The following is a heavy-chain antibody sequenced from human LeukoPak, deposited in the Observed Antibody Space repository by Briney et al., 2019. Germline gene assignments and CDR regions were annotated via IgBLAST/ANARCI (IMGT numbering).Heavy chain of an antibody. CDR2: IYYSGST. CDR1: GGSISSYY. V-gene: IGHV4-59*01. CDR3: ARLSYDSSGLPLVFDY. Sequence: SETLSLTCTVSGGSISSYYWGWIRQPPGKGLEWIGYIYYSGSTNYNPSLKSRVTISVDTSKNQFSLKLSSVTAADTAVYYCARLSYDSSGLPLVFDYWGQGTLVTVSS. D-gene: IGHD3-22*01. J-gene: IGHJ4*02.